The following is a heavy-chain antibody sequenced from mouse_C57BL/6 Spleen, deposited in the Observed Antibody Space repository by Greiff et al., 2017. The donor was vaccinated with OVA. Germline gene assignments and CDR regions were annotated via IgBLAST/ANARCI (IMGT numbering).Heavy chain of an antibody. Sequence: QVQLQQSGAELVMPGASVKLSCKASGYTFTSYWMHWVKQRPGQGLEWIGEIDPSDSYTNYNQKFKGKSTLTVDKSSSTAYMQLSSLTSEDSAVYYCARGAYGSAWFAYWGQGTLVTVSA. J-gene: IGHJ3*01. V-gene: IGHV1-69*01. CDR2: IDPSDSYT. D-gene: IGHD1-1*01. CDR3: ARGAYGSAWFAY. CDR1: GYTFTSYW.